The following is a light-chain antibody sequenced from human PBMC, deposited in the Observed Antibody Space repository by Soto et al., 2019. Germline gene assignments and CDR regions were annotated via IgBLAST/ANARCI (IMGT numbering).Light chain of an antibody. CDR3: QQRSNWPLT. Sequence: EIVLTQSPAILSLSPGERATLSCRTSQSVGSSLVWYQQKPGQAPRLLIFDAFTRATGIPARFIGSGSGTDFTLSISGLDPEDFAVYYCQQRSNWPLTFGGGTEVEI. CDR1: QSVGSS. CDR2: DAF. J-gene: IGKJ4*01. V-gene: IGKV3-11*01.